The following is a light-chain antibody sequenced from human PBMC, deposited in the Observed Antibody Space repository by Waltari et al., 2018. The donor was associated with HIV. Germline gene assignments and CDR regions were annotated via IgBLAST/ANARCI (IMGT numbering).Light chain of an antibody. CDR1: QSIGSR. CDR3: QQYNSWPPYT. J-gene: IGKJ2*01. CDR2: GAS. V-gene: IGKV3-15*01. Sequence: EIVMTQSPATLSVSPGERATLSCRASQSIGSRLAWYQQKPGQAPRLLIYGASTRATGIPARISGSGSGTDFTLTISSLQSEDVAVYYCQQYNSWPPYTFGQGPSWRSN.